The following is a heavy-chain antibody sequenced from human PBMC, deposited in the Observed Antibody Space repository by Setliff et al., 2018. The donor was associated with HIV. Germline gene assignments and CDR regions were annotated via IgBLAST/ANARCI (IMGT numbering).Heavy chain of an antibody. CDR3: VRWGLPYGIDA. V-gene: IGHV3-74*01. CDR2: ISGDGANT. CDR1: GFTFSSYW. J-gene: IGHJ4*02. Sequence: GGSLRLSCTASGFTFSSYWMHWVRQPPGKGLVWVSRISGDGANTDAADSVKGRFTVSRDNAKNTMYLEMKSLRADDTAVYYCVRWGLPYGIDAWGQGTLVTVSS. D-gene: IGHD3-16*01.